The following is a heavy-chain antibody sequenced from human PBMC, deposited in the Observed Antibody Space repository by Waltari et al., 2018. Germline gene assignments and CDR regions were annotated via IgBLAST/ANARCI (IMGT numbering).Heavy chain of an antibody. D-gene: IGHD3-10*02. CDR2: SYHSGST. CDR1: GYSISRGYY. CDR3: ARPRINVLDAFDI. Sequence: QVQLQESGPGLVKPSATLSLTCAVSGYSISRGYYWGGIRPPPGKGLEWSGSSYHSGSTDYNPSLKSRVTISVDTSKNQFSLKLSSVTAADTAVYYCARPRINVLDAFDIWGQGTMVTVSS. V-gene: IGHV4-38-2*01. J-gene: IGHJ3*02.